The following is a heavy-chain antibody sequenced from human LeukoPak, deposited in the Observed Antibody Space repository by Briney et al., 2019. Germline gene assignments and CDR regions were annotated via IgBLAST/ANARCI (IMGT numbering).Heavy chain of an antibody. D-gene: IGHD6-19*01. J-gene: IGHJ4*02. CDR2: IYYSGTT. CDR3: ARDVGYSSGWYWGYFDY. CDR1: GGSMNKYY. Sequence: SETLSLTCTVSGGSMNKYYWNWIRQPPGKGLEWIGYIYYSGTTNYNPSLKSRVTISVDTSKNQFSLKLSSVTAADTAVYYCARDVGYSSGWYWGYFDYWGQGTLVTVSS. V-gene: IGHV4-59*01.